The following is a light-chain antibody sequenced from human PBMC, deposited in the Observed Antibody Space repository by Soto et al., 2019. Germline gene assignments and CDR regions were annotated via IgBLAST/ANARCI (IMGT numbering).Light chain of an antibody. Sequence: DIQMTQSPSSLSASVGDRVTITCRASPGISIYLAWYQQKPGKVPKLLIYAASTLQSGVPSRFSGSGSGTDFTLTISSLQPEDVATYYCQKYNSAGWTFGQGTKVDIK. V-gene: IGKV1-27*01. CDR2: AAS. CDR3: QKYNSAGWT. J-gene: IGKJ1*01. CDR1: PGISIY.